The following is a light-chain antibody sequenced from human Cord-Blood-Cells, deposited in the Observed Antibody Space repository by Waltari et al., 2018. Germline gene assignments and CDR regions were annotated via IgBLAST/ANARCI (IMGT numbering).Light chain of an antibody. CDR2: GAS. Sequence: EIVLTQSPGTLSLSPGERATLSCRASQSVSSSYLAWYQQKPGQAPRLLIYGASSLESGVPSRFSGSGSGTEFTLTISSLQPDDFATYYCQQYNSPLTFGGGTKVEIK. J-gene: IGKJ4*01. CDR1: QSVSSSY. V-gene: IGKV3-20*01. CDR3: QQYNSPLT.